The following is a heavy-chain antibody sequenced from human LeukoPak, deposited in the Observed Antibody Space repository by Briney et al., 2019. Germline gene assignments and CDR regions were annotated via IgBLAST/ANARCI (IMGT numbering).Heavy chain of an antibody. Sequence: GGSLRLSCAASGFTFSSYAMSWVRQAPGKGLEWVSAISGSGGSTYYADSVKGRFTISRDNSKNALYLQMNSLRAEDTAVYYCAKLIRVSPPPDAFDIWGQGKMVTVPS. CDR2: ISGSGGST. CDR1: GFTFSSYA. CDR3: AKLIRVSPPPDAFDI. J-gene: IGHJ3*02. D-gene: IGHD6-13*01. V-gene: IGHV3-23*01.